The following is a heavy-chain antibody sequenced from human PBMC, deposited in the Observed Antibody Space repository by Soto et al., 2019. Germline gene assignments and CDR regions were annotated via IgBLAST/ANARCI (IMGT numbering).Heavy chain of an antibody. CDR1: GFTFTSYG. CDR2: ISASNGNT. CDR3: ARKDGWFGTYGMDV. Sequence: QVQLVQSGGEVKKPGASVKVSCKASGFTFTSYGISWVRQAPGQGLEWMGWISASNGNTHYAQKLQGRVTMTTDAXXRTAYMELRSLRSNDTAVYYCARKDGWFGTYGMDVWGQGTTVTVSS. J-gene: IGHJ6*02. V-gene: IGHV1-18*01. D-gene: IGHD6-19*01.